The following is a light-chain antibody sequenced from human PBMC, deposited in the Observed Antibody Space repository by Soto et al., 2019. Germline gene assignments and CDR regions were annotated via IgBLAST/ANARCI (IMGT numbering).Light chain of an antibody. Sequence: EIVLTQSPGTLSLSPGERATLSCRASQSVSSSYLAWYQQKPGQAPRLLIYGASSRATGIPDRFSGSGSGTDCTLTISRLEPEDFAVYYCRQYGSSPLTFGGGTKVDIK. V-gene: IGKV3-20*01. CDR2: GAS. CDR3: RQYGSSPLT. CDR1: QSVSSSY. J-gene: IGKJ4*01.